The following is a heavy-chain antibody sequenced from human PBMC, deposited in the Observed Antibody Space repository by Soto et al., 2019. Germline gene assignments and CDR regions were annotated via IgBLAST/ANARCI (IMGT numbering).Heavy chain of an antibody. J-gene: IGHJ4*02. CDR3: AHRPSGCYFFDY. CDR1: GFSLSTSGVG. Sequence: SGPTLVNPTQTLTLTCTFSGFSLSTSGVGVGWIRQPPGKALEWLALIYWNNDKRYSPSLKSRLTITKDTSRNQVVLTMTNMDPVDTATYYCAHRPSGCYFFDYWGQGTLVTV. CDR2: IYWNNDK. D-gene: IGHD6-19*01. V-gene: IGHV2-5*01.